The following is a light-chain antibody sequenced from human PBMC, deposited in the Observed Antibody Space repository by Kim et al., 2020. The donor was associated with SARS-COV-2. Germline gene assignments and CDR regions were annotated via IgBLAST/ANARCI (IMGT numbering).Light chain of an antibody. CDR2: EVS. Sequence: QSGTVSCTEASSVVGGYNLDSWYQQHPDPAPKFWIYEVSKRPSVVSKRFSGSESVNTASLTISGLQAEDEADYYCCSYVGDRDLVVFGGGTQLTVL. CDR1: SSVVGGYNL. CDR3: CSYVGDRDLVV. J-gene: IGLJ2*01. V-gene: IGLV2-23*02.